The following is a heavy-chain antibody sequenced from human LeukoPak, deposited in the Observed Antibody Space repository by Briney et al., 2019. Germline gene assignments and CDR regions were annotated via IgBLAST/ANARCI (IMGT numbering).Heavy chain of an antibody. V-gene: IGHV3-30-3*01. D-gene: IGHD3-9*01. CDR1: GFTFSSYA. CDR3: ARDFGLRYFDWSNGGYYYYYGMDV. Sequence: GGSLRLSCAASGFTFSSYAMHWVRQAPGKGLEWVAVISYDGSNKYYADSVKGRFTISRDNSKNTPYLQMNSLRAEDTAVYYCARDFGLRYFDWSNGGYYYYYGMDVWGQGTTVTVSS. J-gene: IGHJ6*02. CDR2: ISYDGSNK.